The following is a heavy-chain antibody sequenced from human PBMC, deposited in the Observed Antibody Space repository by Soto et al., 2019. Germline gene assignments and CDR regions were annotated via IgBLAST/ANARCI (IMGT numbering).Heavy chain of an antibody. J-gene: IGHJ5*02. CDR2: IYTSGST. CDR3: ARDRKGGYDTNWFDP. D-gene: IGHD3-22*01. Sequence: SETLSLTCTVSGGSISSYYWSWIRQPAGKRLEWIGRIYTSGSTNYNPSLKSRVTMSVDTSKNQFSLKLSSVTAADTAVYYCARDRKGGYDTNWFDPWGQGTLVTVSS. CDR1: GGSISSYY. V-gene: IGHV4-4*07.